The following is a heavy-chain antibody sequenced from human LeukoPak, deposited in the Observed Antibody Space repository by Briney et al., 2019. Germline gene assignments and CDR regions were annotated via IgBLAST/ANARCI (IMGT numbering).Heavy chain of an antibody. CDR3: ARGLLAAAGGIDY. D-gene: IGHD6-13*01. CDR1: GGTFSSYA. J-gene: IGHJ4*02. CDR2: MNPNSGNT. V-gene: IGHV1-8*02. Sequence: ASVKVSCKASGGTFSSYATSWVRQAPGQGLEWMGWMNPNSGNTGYAQKFQGRVTMTRNTSISTAYMELSSLRSEDTAVYYCARGLLAAAGGIDYWGQGTLVTASS.